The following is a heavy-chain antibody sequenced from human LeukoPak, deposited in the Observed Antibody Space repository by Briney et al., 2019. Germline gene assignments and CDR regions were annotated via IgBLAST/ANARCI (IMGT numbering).Heavy chain of an antibody. CDR1: GFNVSNNY. V-gene: IGHV3-66*03. J-gene: IGHJ4*02. CDR2: IFSSGPT. CDR3: AREGLRGSYFDY. Sequence: PGGSLRLSCAASGFNVSNNYMNWVRQAPGKGLEWVSVIFSSGPTYYADSVKGRFTISRDTSKNTLYLQMNSLRAEDTAVYYCAREGLRGSYFDYWGQGTLVTVSS. D-gene: IGHD4-23*01.